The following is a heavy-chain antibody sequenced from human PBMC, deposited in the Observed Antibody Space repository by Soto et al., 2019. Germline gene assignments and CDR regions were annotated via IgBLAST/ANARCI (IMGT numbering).Heavy chain of an antibody. V-gene: IGHV3-23*01. Sequence: PGGSLRHSGAGSEYPFRTYAMGWVRQAPGKGLEWVSVMSNSGDETYYADSVKGRFTISRDNFQNMLYLQLSSLRAEDTAVYYCAKDAARTSGWYYFDFWCQGNLVTVSS. CDR3: AKDAARTSGWYYFDF. CDR2: MSNSGDET. CDR1: EYPFRTYA. J-gene: IGHJ4*02. D-gene: IGHD6-19*01.